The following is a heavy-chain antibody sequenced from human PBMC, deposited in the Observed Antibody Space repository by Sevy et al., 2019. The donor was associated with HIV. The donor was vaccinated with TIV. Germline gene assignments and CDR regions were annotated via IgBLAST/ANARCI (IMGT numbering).Heavy chain of an antibody. CDR1: GYTFTSYG. CDR2: ISAYNGNT. J-gene: IGHJ3*02. CDR3: ARDLGRITMIVVVISAFDI. Sequence: ASVKVSCKASGYTFTSYGISWVRQAPGQGLEWMGWISAYNGNTNYPQKLQGRVTMTTDTSTSTSYMELRSLRSDDTAVYYCARDLGRITMIVVVISAFDIWGQGTMVTVSS. D-gene: IGHD3-22*01. V-gene: IGHV1-18*01.